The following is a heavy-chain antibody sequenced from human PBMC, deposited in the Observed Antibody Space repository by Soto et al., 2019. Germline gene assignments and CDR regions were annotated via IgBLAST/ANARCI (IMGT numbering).Heavy chain of an antibody. D-gene: IGHD6-19*01. CDR3: ARGVAGSGFDL. J-gene: IGHJ4*02. CDR2: TYYRSNWRH. V-gene: IGHV6-1*01. CDR1: GDSVPSNTAA. Sequence: SQTESLTCAICGDSVPSNTAAWNWSRSSPSRGLEWLGRTYYRSNWRHDYAVSVKSRITVNPDTSKNHFSLQLNSVTPDDTAVYYCARGVAGSGFDLWGQGTLVTVSS.